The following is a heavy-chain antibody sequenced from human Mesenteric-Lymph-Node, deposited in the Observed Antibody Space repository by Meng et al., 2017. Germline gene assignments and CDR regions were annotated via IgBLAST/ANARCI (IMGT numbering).Heavy chain of an antibody. V-gene: IGHV1-2*06. CDR3: AKIGSNHQFDL. D-gene: IGHD4-11*01. J-gene: IGHJ4*02. CDR1: VYTFTVYY. CDR2: INPHTGGI. Sequence: QVQLVQTGAEGQKPGASVKVSCKASVYTFTVYYMPWVRQAPGQGLEWMGRINPHTGGIHYAQEFQGRVAMNTDTSISTAYMELSRLRTDDTAVYYCAKIGSNHQFDLWGQGTLVTVSS.